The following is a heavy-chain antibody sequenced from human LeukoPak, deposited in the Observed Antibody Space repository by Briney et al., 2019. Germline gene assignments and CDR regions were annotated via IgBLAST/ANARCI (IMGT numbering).Heavy chain of an antibody. CDR2: ISYDGSNK. Sequence: GGSLRLSCAASGFTFSSYGMHWVRQAPGKGLEWVAVISYDGSNKYYADSVKGRFTISRDNAKNSLYLQMNSLRAEDTAVYYCARDRDGSYGPNLYWGQGTVVTVSS. D-gene: IGHD3-10*01. J-gene: IGHJ4*02. CDR1: GFTFSSYG. V-gene: IGHV3-30*03. CDR3: ARDRDGSYGPNLY.